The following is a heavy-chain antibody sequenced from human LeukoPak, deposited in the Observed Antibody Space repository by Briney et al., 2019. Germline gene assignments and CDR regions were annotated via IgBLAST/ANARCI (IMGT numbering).Heavy chain of an antibody. D-gene: IGHD3-22*01. CDR1: GFTFSSYW. Sequence: GSLRLSCAVSGFTFSSYWMTWVRQAPGKGLEWVANIKQDGSEKYYVDSVKGRFTISRDNAKNSLYLQMNSLRAEDTAVYYCARDRVVITAWGQGTLVTVSS. V-gene: IGHV3-7*01. CDR2: IKQDGSEK. CDR3: ARDRVVITA. J-gene: IGHJ4*02.